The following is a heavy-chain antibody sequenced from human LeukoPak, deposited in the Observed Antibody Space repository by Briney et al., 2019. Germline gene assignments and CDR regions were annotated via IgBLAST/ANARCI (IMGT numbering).Heavy chain of an antibody. CDR1: GFTFSSYA. CDR2: ISGSGGST. J-gene: IGHJ4*02. Sequence: GGSLSLSCAASGFTFSSYAMSWVRQAPGKGLEWVSAISGSGGSTYYADSVKGRFTISRDNSKNTLYLQMNSLRAEDTAVYYCAKDTTFYYDSSGYLFDYWGQGTLVTVSS. D-gene: IGHD3-22*01. V-gene: IGHV3-23*01. CDR3: AKDTTFYYDSSGYLFDY.